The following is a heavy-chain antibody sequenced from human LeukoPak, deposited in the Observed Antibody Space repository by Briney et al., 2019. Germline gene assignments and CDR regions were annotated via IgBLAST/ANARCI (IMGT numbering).Heavy chain of an antibody. CDR3: ARDGVAGTPFDY. Sequence: SETLSLTCTVSGGSISSYYWSWIRQPPGKGLEWIGYIYYSGSTNYNPSLKSRVTISVDTSKNQFSLKLSSVTAADTAAYYCARDGVAGTPFDYWGQGTLVTVSS. J-gene: IGHJ4*02. CDR2: IYYSGST. V-gene: IGHV4-59*01. D-gene: IGHD6-19*01. CDR1: GGSISSYY.